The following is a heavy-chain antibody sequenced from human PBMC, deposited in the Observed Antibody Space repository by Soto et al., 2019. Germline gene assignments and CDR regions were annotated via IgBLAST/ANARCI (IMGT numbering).Heavy chain of an antibody. J-gene: IGHJ5*02. V-gene: IGHV5-10-1*01. CDR2: IDPSDSYT. CDR3: ARHSDRGNNWFDP. Sequence: PVESRKISCXGSGYSFTSYWISWVRQMPGKGLEWMGRIDPSDSYTNYSPSFQGHVTISADKSISTAYLQWSSLKASDTALYYCARHSDRGNNWFDPWGQGTLVTVSS. CDR1: GYSFTSYW.